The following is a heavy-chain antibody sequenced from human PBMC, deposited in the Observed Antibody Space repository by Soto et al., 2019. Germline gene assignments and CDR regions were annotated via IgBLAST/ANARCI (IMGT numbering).Heavy chain of an antibody. D-gene: IGHD3-3*01. CDR2: IYYSGST. CDR3: AREYYDFWSGYPENYYYYYMDV. Sequence: SETLSLTCTVSGGSISSGDYYWSWIRQPPGKGLEWIGYIYYSGSTNYNPSLKSRVTISVDTSKNQFSLKLSSVTAADTAVYYCAREYYDFWSGYPENYYYYYMDVWGKGTTVTVSS. V-gene: IGHV4-30-4*01. J-gene: IGHJ6*03. CDR1: GGSISSGDYY.